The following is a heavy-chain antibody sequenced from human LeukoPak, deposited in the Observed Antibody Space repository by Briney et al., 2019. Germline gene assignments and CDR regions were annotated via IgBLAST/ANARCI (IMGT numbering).Heavy chain of an antibody. V-gene: IGHV4-31*03. CDR1: GGSISSGGYY. CDR3: ARDIYYIAGHAFDI. D-gene: IGHD1-26*01. CDR2: IYYSGST. Sequence: SETLSLTCTVSGGSISSGGYYWSWIRQHPGKGLEWIGYIYYSGSTYYNPSLKSRVTISVDTSKNQFSLKLSSVTAEDTAVYYCARDIYYIAGHAFDIWGQGTMVTVSS. J-gene: IGHJ3*02.